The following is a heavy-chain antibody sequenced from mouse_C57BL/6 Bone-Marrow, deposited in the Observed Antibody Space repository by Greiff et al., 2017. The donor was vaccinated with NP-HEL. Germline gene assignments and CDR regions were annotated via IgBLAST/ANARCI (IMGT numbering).Heavy chain of an antibody. V-gene: IGHV1-64*01. CDR1: GYTFTSYW. CDR3: ARGADYYGSSYSY. J-gene: IGHJ2*01. D-gene: IGHD1-1*01. Sequence: QVQLQQPGAELVKPGASVKLSCKASGYTFTSYWMHWVKQRPGQGLEWIGMIHPNSGSTNYNEKFKSKATLTVDKSSSTAYMQLSSLTSEDSAVYYCARGADYYGSSYSYWGQGTTLTVSS. CDR2: IHPNSGST.